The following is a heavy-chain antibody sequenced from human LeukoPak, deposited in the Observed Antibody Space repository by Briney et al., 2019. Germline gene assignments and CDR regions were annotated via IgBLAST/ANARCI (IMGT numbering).Heavy chain of an antibody. D-gene: IGHD6-19*01. V-gene: IGHV4-34*01. CDR2: INHSGST. CDR3: ARAVAGNDF. CDR1: GGSFSGYY. J-gene: IGHJ4*02. Sequence: SETLSLTCAVYGGSFSGYYWSWIRQPPGKGLEWIGEINHSGSTNYNPSLKSRVTISIDTSKNQFSLKLSSVTAADTAVYYCARAVAGNDFWGQGTLVTVSS.